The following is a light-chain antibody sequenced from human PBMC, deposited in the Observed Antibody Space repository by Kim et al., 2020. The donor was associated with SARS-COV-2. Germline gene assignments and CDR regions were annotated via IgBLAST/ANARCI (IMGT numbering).Light chain of an antibody. J-gene: IGLJ2*01. CDR1: SSNIGNNY. CDR3: GTWDSSLSAVV. Sequence: GQKVTLSCSGSSSNIGNNYVSRYQQLPGNAPELLIYDNNKRPSGIPDRFSGSKSGTSATLGITGLQTGDEADYYCGTWDSSLSAVVFGGGTKLTVL. CDR2: DNN. V-gene: IGLV1-51*01.